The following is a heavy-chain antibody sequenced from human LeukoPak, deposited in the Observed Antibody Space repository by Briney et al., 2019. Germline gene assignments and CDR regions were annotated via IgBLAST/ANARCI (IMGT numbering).Heavy chain of an antibody. Sequence: GGSLRLSCAASRVTFSSYEMNWGRQAPGKGLEWVSYISSSGSTIYYADSVKGRFNISRDNAKNSLYLQMNSLRAEDTAVYYCAELGITMIGGVWGKGTTVTISS. CDR1: RVTFSSYE. CDR3: AELGITMIGGV. V-gene: IGHV3-48*03. J-gene: IGHJ6*04. CDR2: ISSSGSTI. D-gene: IGHD3-10*02.